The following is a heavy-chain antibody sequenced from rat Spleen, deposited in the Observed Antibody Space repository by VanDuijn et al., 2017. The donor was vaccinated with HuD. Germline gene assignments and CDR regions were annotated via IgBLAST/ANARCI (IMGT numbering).Heavy chain of an antibody. D-gene: IGHD1-9*01. CDR2: INSAGST. CDR1: GYSITSSYR. J-gene: IGHJ2*01. V-gene: IGHV3-3*01. CDR3: TRHGYNSYFDY. Sequence: EVQLQESGPGLVKPSQSLSLTCSVTGYSITSSYRWNWIRKFPGNKLEWMGYINSAGSTNYNPSLKSRISITRDTSRNQFFLQVRSVTTEDTATYYCTRHGYNSYFDYWGQGVMVTVSS.